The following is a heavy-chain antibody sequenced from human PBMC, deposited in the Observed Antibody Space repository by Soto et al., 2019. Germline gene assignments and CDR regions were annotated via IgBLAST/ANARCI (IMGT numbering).Heavy chain of an antibody. V-gene: IGHV3-11*05. CDR1: GFTFSDDF. J-gene: IGHJ6*02. CDR2: IGTNSET. Sequence: QVQLVESGGGLVKPGGSLRLSCEVSGFTFSDDFMSWIRQAPVKGLEWLSYIGTNSETNYEDSVKGRFTISRDNGQNSLSLNMNNLAAEDTAVYYCARGPCRIPTCPVSYYGMDVWGQGTSVTVSS. D-gene: IGHD2-21*01. CDR3: ARGPCRIPTCPVSYYGMDV.